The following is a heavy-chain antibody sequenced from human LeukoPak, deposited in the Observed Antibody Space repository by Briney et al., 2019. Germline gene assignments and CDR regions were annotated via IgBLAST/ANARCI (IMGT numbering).Heavy chain of an antibody. Sequence: GASVKVSCKASGYTFTSYGITWVRQAPGQGLEWMGWLSAYNGNTNYAQKLQGRVTMTTDTSMSTAYMELRSLRSDDTAVYYCAREGYCSSTSCYAYWGQGTLVTVSS. CDR3: AREGYCSSTSCYAY. D-gene: IGHD2-2*01. CDR1: GYTFTSYG. CDR2: LSAYNGNT. J-gene: IGHJ4*02. V-gene: IGHV1-18*01.